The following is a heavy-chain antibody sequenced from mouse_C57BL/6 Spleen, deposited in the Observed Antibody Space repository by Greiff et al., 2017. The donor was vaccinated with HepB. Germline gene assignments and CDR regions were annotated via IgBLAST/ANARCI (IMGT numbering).Heavy chain of an antibody. CDR1: GYTFTNYW. Sequence: VQLKESGAELVRPGTSVKMSCKASGYTFTNYWIGWAKQRPGHGLEWIGDIYPGGGYTNYNEKFKGKATLTADKSSSTAYMQFSSLTSEDSAIYYGARSYYSNYEGFDYWGQGTTLTVSS. J-gene: IGHJ2*01. CDR2: IYPGGGYT. V-gene: IGHV1-63*01. D-gene: IGHD2-5*01. CDR3: ARSYYSNYEGFDY.